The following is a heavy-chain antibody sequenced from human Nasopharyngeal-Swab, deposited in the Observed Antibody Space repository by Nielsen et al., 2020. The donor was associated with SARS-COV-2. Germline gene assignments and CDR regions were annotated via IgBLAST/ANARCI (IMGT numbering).Heavy chain of an antibody. J-gene: IGHJ4*02. CDR3: ARGHNWSFDY. V-gene: IGHV3-7*04. Sequence: GESLKIPCAASGFTFSSYWMNWVRQAPGKGLEWVANIKQDGSEKPYVDSVRGRFTISRDNAKNSVYLQMNSLRAEDTAVYYCARGHNWSFDYWGQGTLVTVSA. CDR2: IKQDGSEK. D-gene: IGHD1-1*01. CDR1: GFTFSSYW.